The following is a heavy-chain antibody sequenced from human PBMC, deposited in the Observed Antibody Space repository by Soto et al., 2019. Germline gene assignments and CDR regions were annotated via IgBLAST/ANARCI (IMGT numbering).Heavy chain of an antibody. CDR3: ARPYETFDIWSSYYKYYGMDV. Sequence: GASVKVSCKASGYTFNTYYIHWVRQAPGQGLEWMGIINPSGDSTSYAQKFQGRVTMTRDTSTNTVYIELSSLRSEDTAVYYCARPYETFDIWSSYYKYYGMDVWGQGTTVTVSS. D-gene: IGHD3-3*01. CDR1: GYTFNTYY. V-gene: IGHV1-46*02. J-gene: IGHJ6*02. CDR2: INPSGDST.